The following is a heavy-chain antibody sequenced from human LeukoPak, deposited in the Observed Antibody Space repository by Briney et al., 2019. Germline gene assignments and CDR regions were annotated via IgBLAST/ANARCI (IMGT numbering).Heavy chain of an antibody. CDR2: INNDGSST. Sequence: GGSLRLSCAASGFTFSSYWMHWVRQAPGKGLVWVSRINNDGSSTNYADSVKGRFTISRDNAKNTLYLQMNSLRAEDTAVYYCARPTKEGSSWYWWFDPWGQGTLVTVS. CDR3: ARPTKEGSSWYWWFDP. V-gene: IGHV3-74*01. J-gene: IGHJ5*02. CDR1: GFTFSSYW. D-gene: IGHD6-13*01.